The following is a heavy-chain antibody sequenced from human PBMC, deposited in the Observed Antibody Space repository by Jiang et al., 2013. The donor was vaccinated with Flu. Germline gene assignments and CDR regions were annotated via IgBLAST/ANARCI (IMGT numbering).Heavy chain of an antibody. Sequence: SGAEVKKPGSSVKVSCKASGGTFSSYAISWVRQAPGQGLEWMGGIIPILGIANYAQKFQGRVTITADKSTSTAYMELSSLRSEDTAVYYCASRSYGDSSGWYLHYYYYYGMDVWGQGTTVTVSS. CDR2: IIPILGIA. J-gene: IGHJ6*02. CDR3: ASRSYGDSSGWYLHYYYYYGMDV. D-gene: IGHD6-19*01. V-gene: IGHV1-69*10. CDR1: GGTFSSYA.